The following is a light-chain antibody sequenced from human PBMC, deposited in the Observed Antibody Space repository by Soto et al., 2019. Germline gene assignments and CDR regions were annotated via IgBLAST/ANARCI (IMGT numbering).Light chain of an antibody. CDR1: QSISSW. Sequence: DIQMTQSPSTLSASVGDRVTITCRASQSISSWLAWYQQKPGKAPKHLIYKASSLESGVPSRFSGSGSGTEFTLTFSSLQPDDFATYYCQQYNSYWTFGQGTKV. CDR3: QQYNSYWT. V-gene: IGKV1-5*03. J-gene: IGKJ1*01. CDR2: KAS.